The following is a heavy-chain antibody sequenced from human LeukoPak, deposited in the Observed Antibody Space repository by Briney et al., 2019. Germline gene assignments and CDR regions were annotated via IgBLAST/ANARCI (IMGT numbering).Heavy chain of an antibody. CDR2: INPSGGST. J-gene: IGHJ4*02. Sequence: ASVKVSCKASGYTFIRYHIHWVRQAPGQGLEWMGIINPSGGSTSYAQKFQGRVTMTRGTATSTVYMELSSLRSDDTAVYYCARDEYDGDYWGQGTLVAASS. D-gene: IGHD3-3*01. CDR3: ARDEYDGDY. V-gene: IGHV1-46*01. CDR1: GYTFIRYH.